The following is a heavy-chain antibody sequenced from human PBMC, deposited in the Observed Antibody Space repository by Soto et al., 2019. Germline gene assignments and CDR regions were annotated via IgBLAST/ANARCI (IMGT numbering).Heavy chain of an antibody. Sequence: QVQLVQSGAEVKKPGASVKVSCKASGYTFTSYGISWVRQAPGQGLEWMGWISAYNGNTNYAQKLQGRVTMTTDTXTXXAYMELRSLRSDDTAVYYCARDSPDILTGIYGMDVWGQGTTVTVSS. V-gene: IGHV1-18*01. D-gene: IGHD3-9*01. CDR3: ARDSPDILTGIYGMDV. CDR1: GYTFTSYG. J-gene: IGHJ6*02. CDR2: ISAYNGNT.